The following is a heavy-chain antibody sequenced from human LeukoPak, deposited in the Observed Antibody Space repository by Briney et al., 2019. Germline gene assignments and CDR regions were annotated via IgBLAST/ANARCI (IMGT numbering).Heavy chain of an antibody. V-gene: IGHV3-23*01. CDR2: VTGSSSNT. J-gene: IGHJ4*02. CDR3: AKDRSSSTSCSNY. CDR1: GVNFSNYA. D-gene: IGHD2-2*01. Sequence: GGSLRLSCAASGVNFSNYAMTWVRQAPGKGLEWVSGVTGSSSNTYYADSVKGRFTISRDNSKNMLYLEMNSLRVEDTAIYYCAKDRSSSTSCSNYWGRGTLVTVSS.